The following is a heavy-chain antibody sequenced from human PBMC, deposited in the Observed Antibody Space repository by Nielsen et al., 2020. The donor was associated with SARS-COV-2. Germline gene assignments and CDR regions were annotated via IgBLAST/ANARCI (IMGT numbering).Heavy chain of an antibody. CDR1: GFTFSNYW. D-gene: IGHD4-17*01. CDR3: ARDVDPTAYYYYYSMDV. V-gene: IGHV3-7*01. CDR2: IKQDGSET. Sequence: GESLKISCSASGFTFSNYWLSWVRQAPGKGLEWVANIKQDGSETYYVDSVKGRFTISRDNAKNSLYLQMNSLRAEDTAVYYCARDVDPTAYYYYYSMDVWGQGTTVTVSS. J-gene: IGHJ6*02.